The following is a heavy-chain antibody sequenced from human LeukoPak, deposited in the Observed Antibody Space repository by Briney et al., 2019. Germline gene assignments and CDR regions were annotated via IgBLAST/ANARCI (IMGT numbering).Heavy chain of an antibody. CDR1: GYTFTGYY. D-gene: IGHD3-10*01. J-gene: IGHJ5*02. CDR2: INPNSGGT. Sequence: ASVKVSCKASGYTFTGYYMDWVRQAPGQGLEWMGWINPNSGGTNYAQKFQGRVTMTRDTSISTAYMELSRLRSDDTAVYYCARVRTRGSNWFDPWGQGTLVTVSS. CDR3: ARVRTRGSNWFDP. V-gene: IGHV1-2*02.